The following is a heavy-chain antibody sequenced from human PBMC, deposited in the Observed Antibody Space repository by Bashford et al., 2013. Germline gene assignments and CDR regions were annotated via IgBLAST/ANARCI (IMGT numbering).Heavy chain of an antibody. Sequence: ASVKVSCKASGYSFISYYIHWVRQAPGQGLEWMGIINPSGGTTTYAQNFQGRVTMTRDTSTRTVYMELSSLRSEDTAVYYCARDFGAAGNRYSDTWGQGTLVTVSS. CDR2: INPSGGTT. D-gene: IGHD6-13*01. V-gene: IGHV1-46*01. CDR1: GYSFISYY. CDR3: ARDFGAAGNRYSDT. J-gene: IGHJ4*02.